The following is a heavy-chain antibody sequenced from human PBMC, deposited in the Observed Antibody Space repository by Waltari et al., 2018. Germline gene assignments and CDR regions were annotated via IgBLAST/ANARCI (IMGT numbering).Heavy chain of an antibody. D-gene: IGHD2-2*01. Sequence: EVQLVASGGGLVKPGGSLRLSCAASGFTFSSYSMNWVRQAPGKGLEWVSSISSSSSYIYYADSVKVRFTISRDNAKNSRYLQMNSLRAEDTAVYYCARAQPGVGTFDYWGQGTLVTVSS. CDR1: GFTFSSYS. J-gene: IGHJ4*02. CDR3: ARAQPGVGTFDY. CDR2: ISSSSSYI. V-gene: IGHV3-21*01.